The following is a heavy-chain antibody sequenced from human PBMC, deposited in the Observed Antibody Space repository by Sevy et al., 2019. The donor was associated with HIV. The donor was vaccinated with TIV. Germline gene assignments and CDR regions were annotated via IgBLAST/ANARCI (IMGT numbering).Heavy chain of an antibody. CDR1: AGSINSDNYY. CDR3: VRHPKGWFYFDF. V-gene: IGHV4-39*01. J-gene: IGHJ4*02. Sequence: SETLSLTCTVSAGSINSDNYYWGWIRQPPGKGLAWIGTFDYSGETYFNPSLQDRVTISADTSKQQFSLILNSVTVADTAIYFCVRHPKGWFYFDFWGQGTLVTVSS. CDR2: FDYSGET. D-gene: IGHD2-15*01.